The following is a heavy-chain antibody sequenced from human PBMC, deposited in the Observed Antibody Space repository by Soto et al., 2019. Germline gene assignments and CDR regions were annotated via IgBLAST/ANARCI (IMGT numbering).Heavy chain of an antibody. CDR3: ARLNLVGATGGGAFDI. CDR2: IYYSGST. Sequence: QVQLQESGPGLVKPSQTLSLTCTVSGGSISSGGYYWSWIRQHPGKGLEWIGYIYYSGSTYYNPSLKSRVTISVDTSKNQFSLKLSSVTAADTAGYYCARLNLVGATGGGAFDIWGQGTMVTVSS. CDR1: GGSISSGGYY. D-gene: IGHD1-26*01. J-gene: IGHJ3*02. V-gene: IGHV4-31*03.